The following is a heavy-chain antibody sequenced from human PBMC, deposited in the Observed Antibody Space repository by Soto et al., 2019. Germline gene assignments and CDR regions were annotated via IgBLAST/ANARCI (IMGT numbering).Heavy chain of an antibody. CDR1: GGSFSGYY. CDR3: ARESGGSGTDY. CDR2: INHSXTT. Sequence: TXSLTCAVYGGSFSGYYWSWIRQPPGKGLEWIGXINHSXTTNYKPSLKGXVTKSVDTXKNQYSLQLSSVNDADKDVYYCARESGGSGTDYWGKGTMVTVYS. D-gene: IGHD2-15*01. V-gene: IGHV4-34*01. J-gene: IGHJ4*02.